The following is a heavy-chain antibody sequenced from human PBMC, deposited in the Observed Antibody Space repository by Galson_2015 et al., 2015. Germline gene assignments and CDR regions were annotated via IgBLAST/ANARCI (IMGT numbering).Heavy chain of an antibody. Sequence: SETLSLTCTVSGGSISTSTHYWHWIRQPPGKGLEWVGSSHYSGITYYNPSLKGRVSISVDTSKNQFSLRLTSVTAADTALYFCARNWDSSTLLGNAFDVWGQGTMVTVTS. CDR1: GGSISTSTHY. CDR2: SHYSGIT. J-gene: IGHJ3*01. CDR3: ARNWDSSTLLGNAFDV. V-gene: IGHV4-39*01. D-gene: IGHD2-2*01.